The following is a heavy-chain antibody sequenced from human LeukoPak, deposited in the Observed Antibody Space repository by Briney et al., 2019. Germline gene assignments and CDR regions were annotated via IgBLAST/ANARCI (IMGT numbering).Heavy chain of an antibody. CDR1: GGSISSSY. Sequence: SETLSLTCTVSGGSISSSYWTWIRQPPGKGLEWIGYVYYSGSTNYNPSLKSRVTISVDTSKNQFSLKLSSVTAADTAVYYCARHRLDSSGWYNWFDPWGQGTLVTVSS. J-gene: IGHJ5*02. CDR2: VYYSGST. CDR3: ARHRLDSSGWYNWFDP. D-gene: IGHD6-19*01. V-gene: IGHV4-59*08.